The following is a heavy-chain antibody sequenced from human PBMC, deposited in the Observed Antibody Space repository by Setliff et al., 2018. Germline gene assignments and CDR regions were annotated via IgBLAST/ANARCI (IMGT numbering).Heavy chain of an antibody. V-gene: IGHV4-34*10. D-gene: IGHD3-22*01. CDR2: INHSGNT. CDR1: GGSFSGYY. Sequence: SETLSLTCAVYGGSFSGYYWSWTRQPPGKGLEWIGEINHSGNTYYSPSLKSRVTMFVDTSKNQFSLMLYSVTAADTAIYYCARYDSSGYSENYYFDYWGQGTLVTVSS. CDR3: ARYDSSGYSENYYFDY. J-gene: IGHJ4*02.